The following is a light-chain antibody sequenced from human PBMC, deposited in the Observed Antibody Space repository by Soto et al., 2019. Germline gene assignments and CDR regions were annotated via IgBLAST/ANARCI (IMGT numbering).Light chain of an antibody. CDR1: SGSIASYF. CDR3: QSYDGSNHWV. Sequence: NFMLTQPHSLSESPGRTVTISCTRSSGSIASYFVQWFQQRPGSSPTTVIYEDNQRPSGVPDRFSGYIDSSSNSASLTISGLKTEDEADYYCQSYDGSNHWVFGGGTKLTVL. V-gene: IGLV6-57*01. J-gene: IGLJ3*02. CDR2: EDN.